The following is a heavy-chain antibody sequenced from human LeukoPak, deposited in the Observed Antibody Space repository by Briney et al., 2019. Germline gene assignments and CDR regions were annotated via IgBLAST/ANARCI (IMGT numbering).Heavy chain of an antibody. CDR1: GFTFSSYA. D-gene: IGHD4-17*01. CDR2: ISYDGSNK. V-gene: IGHV3-30-3*01. CDR3: TRDLGYGDSAPYYYYGMDV. J-gene: IGHJ6*02. Sequence: GGSLRLSCAASGFTFSSYAMHWVRQAPGKGLEWVAVISYDGSNKYYADSVKGRFTISRDNSKNTLCLQMNSLRAEDTAVYYCTRDLGYGDSAPYYYYGMDVWGQGTTVTVSS.